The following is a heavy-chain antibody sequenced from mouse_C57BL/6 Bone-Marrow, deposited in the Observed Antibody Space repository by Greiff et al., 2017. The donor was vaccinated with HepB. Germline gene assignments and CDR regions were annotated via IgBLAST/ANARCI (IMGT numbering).Heavy chain of an antibody. D-gene: IGHD1-1*01. Sequence: QVQLQQPGAELVKPGASVKLSCKASGYTFTSYWMQWVKQRPGQGLEWIGEIDPSDSYTNYNQKFKGKATLTVDTSSSTAYMQLSSLTSEDSAVYYCARCRRTLVAPMDYWGQGTSVTVSS. CDR1: GYTFTSYW. J-gene: IGHJ4*01. CDR3: ARCRRTLVAPMDY. CDR2: IDPSDSYT. V-gene: IGHV1-50*01.